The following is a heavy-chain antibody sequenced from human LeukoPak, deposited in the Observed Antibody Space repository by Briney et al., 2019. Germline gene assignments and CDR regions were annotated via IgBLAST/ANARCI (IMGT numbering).Heavy chain of an antibody. CDR3: ARDGRYCSSTSCYSRLGYYGMDV. J-gene: IGHJ6*02. CDR1: GYTFTGYY. D-gene: IGHD2-2*02. Sequence: ASVTVSCKASGYTFTGYYMHWVRQAPGQGLEWMGWINPNSGGTNYAQKFQGWVTTTRDTSISTAYMELSRLRSDDTAVYYCARDGRYCSSTSCYSRLGYYGMDVWGQGTTVTVSS. V-gene: IGHV1-2*04. CDR2: INPNSGGT.